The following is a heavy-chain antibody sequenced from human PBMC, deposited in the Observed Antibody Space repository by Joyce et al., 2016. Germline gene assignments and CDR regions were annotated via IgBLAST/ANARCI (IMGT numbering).Heavy chain of an antibody. CDR1: GFSFSGYW. D-gene: IGHD6-6*01. Sequence: EVQLVESGGGLVQPGGSLRLSCAASGFSFSGYWIHWVRQAPGKGVGGVSRNNTDGSSTRVADAVKGRFTSARDNAKNTLYLQMNRLRDEDTAVYYCVRGISARPGGPNWFDPWGQGTLVTVSS. CDR2: NNTDGSST. V-gene: IGHV3-74*01. J-gene: IGHJ5*02. CDR3: VRGISARPGGPNWFDP.